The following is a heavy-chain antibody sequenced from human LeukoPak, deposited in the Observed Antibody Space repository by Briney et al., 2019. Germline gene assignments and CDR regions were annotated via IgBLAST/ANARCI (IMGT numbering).Heavy chain of an antibody. CDR1: GGSFSGYY. D-gene: IGHD6-19*01. CDR2: INHTGST. CDR3: AHEEGFNVAGVFDY. Sequence: PSETLSLTCAVYGGSFSGYYWSWLRQPPGKGLEWIGEINHTGSTNYNPSLKSRVTISVDTSKNQFSLKLSSVTAADTAVYYCAHEEGFNVAGVFDYWGQGTLVTVSS. V-gene: IGHV4-34*01. J-gene: IGHJ4*02.